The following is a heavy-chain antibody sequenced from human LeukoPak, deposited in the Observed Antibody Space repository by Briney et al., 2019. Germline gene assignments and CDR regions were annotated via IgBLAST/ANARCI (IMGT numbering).Heavy chain of an antibody. CDR1: GYTFTSYA. CDR3: ARDRCSSTSCYLDY. Sequence: ASVKVSCKASGYTFTSYAMHWVRQAPGQRLEWMGWISAYNGNTNYAQKLQGRVTMTTDTSTSTAYMELRSLRSDDTAVYYCARDRCSSTSCYLDYWGQGTLVTVSS. D-gene: IGHD2-2*01. V-gene: IGHV1-18*01. CDR2: ISAYNGNT. J-gene: IGHJ4*02.